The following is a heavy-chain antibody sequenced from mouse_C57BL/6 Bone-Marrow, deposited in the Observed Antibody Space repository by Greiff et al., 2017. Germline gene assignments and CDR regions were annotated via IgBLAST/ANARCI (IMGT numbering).Heavy chain of an antibody. CDR1: GFTFSSST. J-gene: IGHJ3*01. CDR3: ARRDSSGPWFAY. Sequence: EVQVVESGGGLVKPGGSLKLSCAASGFTFSSSTLSWVRQTPEKRLAWVATISGGGGNTYYPDSVKGRFTISRDNAKNTLYLQMSSLRSEDTALYYCARRDSSGPWFAYWGQGTLVTVSA. V-gene: IGHV5-9*01. D-gene: IGHD3-2*02. CDR2: ISGGGGNT.